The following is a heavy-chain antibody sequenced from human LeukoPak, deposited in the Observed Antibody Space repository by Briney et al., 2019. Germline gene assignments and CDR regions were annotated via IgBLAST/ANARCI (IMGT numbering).Heavy chain of an antibody. J-gene: IGHJ3*02. CDR2: IIPIFGTA. CDR1: GGTFSSYA. CDR3: ARVGSSWSNHDAFDI. V-gene: IGHV1-69*13. D-gene: IGHD6-13*01. Sequence: ASVKVSCKASGGTFSSYAISWVRQAPGQGLEWMGGIIPIFGTANYAQKFQGRVTITADESTSTAYMELSSLRSEDTAVYYCARVGSSWSNHDAFDIWGQGTMVTVSS.